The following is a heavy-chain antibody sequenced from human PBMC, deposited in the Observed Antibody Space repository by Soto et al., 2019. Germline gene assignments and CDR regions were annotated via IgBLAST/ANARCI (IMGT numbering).Heavy chain of an antibody. V-gene: IGHV4-34*01. CDR1: GGSFSDYY. Sequence: QVQIQQWGAGLLKPAETLSLTCAVYGGSFSDYYGSWIRKPPGKGLEWIGEINHSGITNYSPSLKSRVTMSVDTSKNQFSRKLASVTAADTALYYCARVTFDSNGGTNPRYFDIGGQGTLVTVSS. D-gene: IGHD3-22*01. CDR2: INHSGIT. CDR3: ARVTFDSNGGTNPRYFDI. J-gene: IGHJ4*02.